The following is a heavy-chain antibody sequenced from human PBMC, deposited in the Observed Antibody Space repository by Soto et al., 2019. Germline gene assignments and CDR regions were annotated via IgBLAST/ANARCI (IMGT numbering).Heavy chain of an antibody. V-gene: IGHV1-69*06. CDR3: ARGGALSTSWYWGDGLDS. Sequence: QVQLEQSGSEVKKSGSSVKVACKASGYSFSSHAITWVRQAPEPGLEWMGGIIPVFGTPSYAQKFQGRVTISADKSTNTSYLELRSRRAEDTAVYYCARGGALSTSWYWGDGLDSWGQGTQVTFSS. CDR1: GYSFSSHA. J-gene: IGHJ4*02. CDR2: IIPVFGTP. D-gene: IGHD6-13*01.